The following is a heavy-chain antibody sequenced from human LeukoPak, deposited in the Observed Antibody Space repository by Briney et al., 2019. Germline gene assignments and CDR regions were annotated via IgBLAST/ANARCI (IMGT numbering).Heavy chain of an antibody. D-gene: IGHD2-2*01. CDR2: IIPIFGTA. CDR3: ARSSFIVVPAAKGSDWGHFDY. V-gene: IGHV1-69*05. Sequence: GASVKVSCKASGGTFSSYAISWVRQAPGQGLEWMGGIIPIFGTANYAQKFQGRVTITTDESTSTAYMELSSLRSEDTAVYYCARSSFIVVPAAKGSDWGHFDYWGQGTLVTVSS. J-gene: IGHJ4*02. CDR1: GGTFSSYA.